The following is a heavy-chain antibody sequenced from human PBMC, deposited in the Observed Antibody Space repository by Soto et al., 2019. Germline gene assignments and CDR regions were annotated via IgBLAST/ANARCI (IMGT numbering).Heavy chain of an antibody. V-gene: IGHV3-13*01. D-gene: IGHD2-15*01. J-gene: IGHJ4*02. CDR2: SGRVGDT. CDR1: GFTFSTND. CDR3: VXRLCSGGXXPGIGFDH. Sequence: EVQLVESGGGLVQPGGSLRLSCAAAGFTFSTNDMHWVRQSPGKXLEWVSGSGRVGDTYYAGSVKGRFTVSREDAKNSLYLQMNNLRAGDTAVYYCVXRLCSGGXXPGIGFDHWGQGTLVTVSS.